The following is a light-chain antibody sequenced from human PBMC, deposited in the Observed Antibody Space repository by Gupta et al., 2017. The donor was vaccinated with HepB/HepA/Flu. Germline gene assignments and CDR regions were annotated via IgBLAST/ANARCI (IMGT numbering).Light chain of an antibody. CDR1: SSDVGAYNY. CDR2: DVS. J-gene: IGLJ2*01. CDR3: WSYAGGYNLV. Sequence: QFALTQLLSVSGSPGQSVTISCTGTSSDVGAYNYVSWYQQQPGKAPKLMIYDVSGRPSGIPDRFSGSKSGNTASLTISGLQTEDEGDYFCWSYAGGYNLVFGGGTKLTVL. V-gene: IGLV2-11*01.